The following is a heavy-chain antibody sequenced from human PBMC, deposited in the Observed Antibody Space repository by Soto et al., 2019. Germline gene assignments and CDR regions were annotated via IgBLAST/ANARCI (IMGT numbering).Heavy chain of an antibody. CDR2: IDPRDSYT. V-gene: IGHV5-10-1*01. CDR1: GYTFTTFW. J-gene: IGHJ5*02. Sequence: GESLKISCTGFGYTFTTFWISWVRQMPGRGLEWMGRIDPRDSYTNYSPSFQGHVTISADKSISTAYLQWGSLKASDTAMYYCARLYCSSSTCDSWFDPWGQGTLVTVSS. CDR3: ARLYCSSSTCDSWFDP. D-gene: IGHD2-2*01.